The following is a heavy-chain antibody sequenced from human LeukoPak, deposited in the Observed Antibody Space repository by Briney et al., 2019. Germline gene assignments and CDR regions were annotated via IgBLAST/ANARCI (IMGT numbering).Heavy chain of an antibody. D-gene: IGHD5-18*01. Sequence: PSETLSLTCAVYGGSFSGYYWSWIRQPPGKGLEWIGEINHSGSTNYNPSLKSRVTISVDTSKNQFSLKLSSVTAADTAVYYCARENSYGPNFDYWGQGTLVTVSS. V-gene: IGHV4-34*01. CDR3: ARENSYGPNFDY. CDR2: INHSGST. J-gene: IGHJ4*02. CDR1: GGSFSGYY.